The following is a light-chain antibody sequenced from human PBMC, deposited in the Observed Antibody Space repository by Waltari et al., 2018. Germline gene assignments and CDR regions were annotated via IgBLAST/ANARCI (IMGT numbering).Light chain of an antibody. J-gene: IGKJ2*01. CDR2: GTS. Sequence: QSPGTLSLSPGQRATLPSRTSQSVSSTYLAWYQPKPGQPPRLLMYGTSTRATGIPDRFSGSRSGTESTLTISRLEPEDFAVYFCQQYGGSPLYTFGQGTRLEIK. CDR1: QSVSSTY. CDR3: QQYGGSPLYT. V-gene: IGKV3-20*01.